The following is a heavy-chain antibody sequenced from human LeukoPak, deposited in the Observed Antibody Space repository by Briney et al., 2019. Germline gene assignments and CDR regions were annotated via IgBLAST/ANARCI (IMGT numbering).Heavy chain of an antibody. CDR3: AKFRGYSYGPIGY. D-gene: IGHD5-18*01. V-gene: IGHV3-23*01. J-gene: IGHJ4*02. Sequence: GGSLRLSCAASGFTFSTYDMSWVRQAPGKGLEWVSAISGSGGSIFYADPVKGRFTISRDNSKNTLYLQMNSLRAEDTAVYYCAKFRGYSYGPIGYWGQGTLVTVSS. CDR1: GFTFSTYD. CDR2: ISGSGGSI.